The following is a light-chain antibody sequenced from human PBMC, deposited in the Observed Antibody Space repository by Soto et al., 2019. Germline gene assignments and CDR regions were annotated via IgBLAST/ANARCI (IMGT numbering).Light chain of an antibody. J-gene: IGKJ3*01. CDR2: GAS. Sequence: EIVLTQSPGTLSLSPGERATLSCRASQSVRSNYLAWYQQKPGQAPRLLIYGASIRATGIPDRFGGSGSGTDFTLTISRLEPEDFAVYYCQQYGDSPIFAPGTKVDIK. V-gene: IGKV3-20*01. CDR3: QQYGDSPI. CDR1: QSVRSNY.